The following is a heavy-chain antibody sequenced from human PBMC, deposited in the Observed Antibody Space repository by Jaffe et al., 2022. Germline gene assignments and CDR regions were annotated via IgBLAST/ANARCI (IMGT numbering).Heavy chain of an antibody. D-gene: IGHD4-17*01. CDR3: TTEYYGDYVLYFDY. CDR2: IKSKTDGGTT. CDR1: GFTFSNAW. V-gene: IGHV3-15*01. Sequence: EVQLVESGGGLVKPGGSLRLSCAASGFTFSNAWMSWVRQAPGKGLEWVGRIKSKTDGGTTDYAAPVKGRFTISRDDSKNTLYLQMNSLKTEDTAVYYCTTEYYGDYVLYFDYWGQGTLVTVSS. J-gene: IGHJ4*02.